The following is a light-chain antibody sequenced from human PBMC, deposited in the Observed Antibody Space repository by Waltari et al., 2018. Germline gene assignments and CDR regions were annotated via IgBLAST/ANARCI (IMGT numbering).Light chain of an antibody. J-gene: IGKJ1*01. Sequence: EMVLTQSPGTLSLSPGESATLSGRASQSIGKYLVWYQQKPGQAPRLPIYAASSRATGVPDRFSGSGSGTDFSLTISRLEPEDFAVYYCQNHERFPATFGQGTKVEIK. CDR1: QSIGKY. CDR3: QNHERFPAT. V-gene: IGKV3-20*01. CDR2: AAS.